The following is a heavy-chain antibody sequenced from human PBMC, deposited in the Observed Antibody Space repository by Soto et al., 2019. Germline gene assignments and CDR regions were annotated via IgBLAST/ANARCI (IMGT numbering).Heavy chain of an antibody. J-gene: IGHJ6*02. V-gene: IGHV1-2*04. CDR2: INPNSGGT. Sequence: ASVKVSCKASGYTFTGYYMHWVRLAPGQGLEWMGWINPNSGGTNYAQKFQGWVTMTRDTSISTAYMELSRLRSDDTAVYYCARVAPHYYYGMEVWGQGTTVTVSS. CDR3: ARVAPHYYYGMEV. CDR1: GYTFTGYY.